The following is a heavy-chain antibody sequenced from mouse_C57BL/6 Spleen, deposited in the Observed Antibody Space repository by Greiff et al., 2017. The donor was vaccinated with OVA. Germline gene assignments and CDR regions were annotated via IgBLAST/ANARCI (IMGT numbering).Heavy chain of an antibody. J-gene: IGHJ4*01. CDR3: ARNDGSSQYYYAMDY. CDR2: IYPGDGDT. V-gene: IGHV1-80*01. Sequence: QVQLQQSGAELVKPGASVKISCKASGYAFSSYWMNWVKQRPGKGLEWIGQIYPGDGDTNYNGKFKGKATLTADKSSSTAYMQLSSLTSEDSAVYFGARNDGSSQYYYAMDYWGQGTSVTVSS. CDR1: GYAFSSYW. D-gene: IGHD1-1*01.